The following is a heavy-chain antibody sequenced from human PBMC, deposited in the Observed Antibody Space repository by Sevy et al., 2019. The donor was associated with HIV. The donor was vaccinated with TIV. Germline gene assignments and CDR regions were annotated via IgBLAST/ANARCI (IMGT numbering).Heavy chain of an antibody. V-gene: IGHV3-7*01. D-gene: IGHD3-3*01. CDR2: IKQDESEK. J-gene: IGHJ4*02. Sequence: GGSLRLSCAASGFTFTDYWMSWVRQTPGKGLEWLATIKQDESEKYYVDSVKGRFAISRDNGNNSVSLQMNGLRVEDTTLYLSAREVCGFNWRPYYFDSWGQGTLVTVSS. CDR3: AREVCGFNWRPYYFDS. CDR1: GFTFTDYW.